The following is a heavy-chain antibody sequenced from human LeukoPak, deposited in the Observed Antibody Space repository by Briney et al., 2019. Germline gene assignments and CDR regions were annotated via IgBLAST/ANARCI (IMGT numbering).Heavy chain of an antibody. CDR3: AKDQGMTVVVTLDY. Sequence: GGSLRLSCAASGFTFSSYAMSWVRQAPGKGLEWVSAISGSGGSTYYADSVKGRFTISRDNSKNTLYLQMNSLRAEDTAVYYCAKDQGMTVVVTLDYWGQGTLVTVSS. CDR1: GFTFSSYA. J-gene: IGHJ4*02. CDR2: ISGSGGST. D-gene: IGHD3-22*01. V-gene: IGHV3-23*01.